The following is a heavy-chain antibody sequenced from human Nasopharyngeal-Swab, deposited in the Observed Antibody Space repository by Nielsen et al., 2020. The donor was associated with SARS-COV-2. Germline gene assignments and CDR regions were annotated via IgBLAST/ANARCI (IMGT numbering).Heavy chain of an antibody. Sequence: GESLKISCAASGFTVSSNYMSWVRQAPGKGLEWVSVIYSGGSTYYADSVKGRFTISRDNAKNSLYLQMNSLRDEDTAVYYCASFGIDYWGQGTLVTVSS. J-gene: IGHJ4*02. CDR1: GFTVSSNY. D-gene: IGHD3-16*01. V-gene: IGHV3-53*01. CDR3: ASFGIDY. CDR2: IYSGGST.